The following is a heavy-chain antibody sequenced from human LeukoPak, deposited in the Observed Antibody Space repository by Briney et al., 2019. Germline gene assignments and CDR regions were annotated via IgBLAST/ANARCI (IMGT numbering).Heavy chain of an antibody. CDR2: ISYDGSNE. Sequence: PAGSLRLSCAASGFTFSYYTMHWVRQAPGKGLEWVAVISYDGSNEYYADSVKGRFTVSRDNSKNTLYLQMNSLRVEDTAVYYCARVLNYYDSSGYYFSYWGQGTLVTVSS. CDR3: ARVLNYYDSSGYYFSY. D-gene: IGHD3-22*01. CDR1: GFTFSYYT. V-gene: IGHV3-30-3*01. J-gene: IGHJ4*02.